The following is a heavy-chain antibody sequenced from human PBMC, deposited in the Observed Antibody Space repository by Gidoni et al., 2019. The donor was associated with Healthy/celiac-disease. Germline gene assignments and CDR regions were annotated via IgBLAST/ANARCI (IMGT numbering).Heavy chain of an antibody. CDR3: ARRRVYCSSTSPPIAARPEWFDP. V-gene: IGHV1-18*01. CDR2: ISAYNGNT. J-gene: IGHJ5*02. CDR1: GYTFTSYG. D-gene: IGHD2-2*01. Sequence: QVQLVQSGAEVKKPGASVKVSCKASGYTFTSYGISWVRQAPGQGLEWMGWISAYNGNTNYAQKLQGRVTMATDTSTSTAYMELRSLRSDDTAVYYCARRRVYCSSTSPPIAARPEWFDPWGQGTLVTVSS.